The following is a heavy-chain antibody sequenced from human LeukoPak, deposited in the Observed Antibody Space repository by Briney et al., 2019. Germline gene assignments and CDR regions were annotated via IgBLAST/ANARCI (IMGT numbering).Heavy chain of an antibody. CDR3: AREGGYYGSGSYYLRFDNWFDP. CDR1: GGSISSYY. J-gene: IGHJ5*02. CDR2: IYYSGST. Sequence: SESLSLTCTVSGGSISSYYWSRIRQPPGKGLEWIGYIYYSGSTNYNPSLKSRVTISVDTSKNQFSLKLSSVTAADTAVYYCAREGGYYGSGSYYLRFDNWFDPWGQGTLVTVSS. V-gene: IGHV4-59*01. D-gene: IGHD3-10*01.